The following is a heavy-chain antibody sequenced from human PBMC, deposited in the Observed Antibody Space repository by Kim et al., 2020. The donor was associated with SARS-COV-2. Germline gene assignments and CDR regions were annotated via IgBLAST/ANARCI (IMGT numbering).Heavy chain of an antibody. CDR3: ARLEPFDY. CDR2: SSYI. J-gene: IGHJ4*02. Sequence: SSYIYYADSVKGRFTISRDNAKNSLYLQMNSLRAEDTAVYYCARLEPFDYWGQGTLVTVSS. V-gene: IGHV3-21*01.